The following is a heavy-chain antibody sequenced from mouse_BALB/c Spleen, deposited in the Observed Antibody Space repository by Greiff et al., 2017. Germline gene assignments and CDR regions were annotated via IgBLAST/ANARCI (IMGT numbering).Heavy chain of an antibody. D-gene: IGHD1-1*01. Sequence: EVQLQESGGGLVQPGGSLKLSCAASGFDFSRYWMSWVRQAPGKGLEWIGEINPDSSTINYTPSLKDKFIISRDNAKNTLYLQMSKVRSEDTALYYCARRAGVYYGSSPAWFAYWGQGTLVTVSA. CDR1: GFDFSRYW. V-gene: IGHV4-1*02. J-gene: IGHJ3*01. CDR3: ARRAGVYYGSSPAWFAY. CDR2: INPDSSTI.